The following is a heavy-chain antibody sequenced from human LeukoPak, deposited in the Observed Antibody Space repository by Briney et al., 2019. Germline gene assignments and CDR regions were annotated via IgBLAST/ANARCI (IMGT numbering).Heavy chain of an antibody. CDR3: AKHSWRVEDFMAVIAPDAFDV. V-gene: IGHV3-23*01. Sequence: HPGGSLRLSCTVSGLTFNTFKNYAMSWVRQAPGRGLQWVAGITGSGGFTFYGGSVRGRFIVSRDNSKNTLFLQMNNLRVDDTAIYYCAKHSWRVEDFMAVIAPDAFDVWGQGTVVTVSS. J-gene: IGHJ3*01. D-gene: IGHD2-21*01. CDR2: ITGSGGFT. CDR1: GLTFNTFKNYA.